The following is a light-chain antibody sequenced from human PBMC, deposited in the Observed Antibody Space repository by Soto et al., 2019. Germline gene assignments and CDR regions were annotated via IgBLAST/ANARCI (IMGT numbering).Light chain of an antibody. CDR3: HSYTRSSTYV. J-gene: IGLJ1*01. CDR1: SSDIGTYXX. Sequence: QSALTQPASVSGSPGQSITISCTGTSSDIGTYXXFSXYQHHPGKAPKLIIFEVSYRPSGRSNRFSGSKSGNKASLTISGRLPEDEADYYCHSYTRSSTYVFGSGTKV. CDR2: EVS. V-gene: IGLV2-14*01.